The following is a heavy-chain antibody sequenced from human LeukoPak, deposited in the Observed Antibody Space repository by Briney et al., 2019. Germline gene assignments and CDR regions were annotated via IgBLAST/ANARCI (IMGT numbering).Heavy chain of an antibody. CDR1: GGSISSSSYY. D-gene: IGHD2-21*01. CDR2: IYYSGST. CDR3: ARVELHHVYYYYGMDV. Sequence: PSETLSLTCTVSGGSISSSSYYWGWIRQPPGKGLEWIGSIYYSGSTYYNPSLKSRVTISVDTSKNQFSLKLSSVTAADTAVYYCARVELHHVYYYYGMDVWGQGTTVTVSS. V-gene: IGHV4-39*01. J-gene: IGHJ6*02.